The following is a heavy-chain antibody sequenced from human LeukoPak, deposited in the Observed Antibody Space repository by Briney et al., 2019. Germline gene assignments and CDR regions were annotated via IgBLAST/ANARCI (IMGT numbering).Heavy chain of an antibody. J-gene: IGHJ4*02. CDR1: GDSFTSYD. CDR3: ARGYSGSSDC. Sequence: ASVKVSCKASGDSFTSYDINWVRQAPGQGLEWMGWISAYNGNTNYAQKLQGRVTMTTDTSTSTAYMELRSLRSDDTAVYYCARGYSGSSDCWGQGTLVTVSS. V-gene: IGHV1-18*01. D-gene: IGHD1-26*01. CDR2: ISAYNGNT.